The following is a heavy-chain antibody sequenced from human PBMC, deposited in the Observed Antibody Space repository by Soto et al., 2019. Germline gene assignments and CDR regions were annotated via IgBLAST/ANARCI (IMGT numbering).Heavy chain of an antibody. CDR2: IYSGGGK. CDR1: GFTASSNY. CDR3: AKNLPPFWSGYYTFDY. Sequence: GGSLRLSCAASGFTASSNYRTWVCQAPGKGLAWVSLIYSGGGKYYADSVKGRFTISRDKSKNTLYLQMNSLRAEDTAVYYCAKNLPPFWSGYYTFDYWGQGTLVTVSS. V-gene: IGHV3-53*05. J-gene: IGHJ4*02. D-gene: IGHD3-3*01.